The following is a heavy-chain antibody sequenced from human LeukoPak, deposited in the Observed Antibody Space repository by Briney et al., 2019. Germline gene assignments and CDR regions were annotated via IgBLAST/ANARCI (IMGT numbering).Heavy chain of an antibody. Sequence: ASVKVSCKASGYSFTGYYMRWVRQAPGQGLEWMGWINPNNSATNYAQKFQGRVTMTRDTSISTAYMELSRLRSDDTALYYCARDPGIAADYWGQGTLVTVSS. CDR3: ARDPGIAADY. CDR1: GYSFTGYY. J-gene: IGHJ4*02. CDR2: INPNNSAT. D-gene: IGHD6-13*01. V-gene: IGHV1-2*02.